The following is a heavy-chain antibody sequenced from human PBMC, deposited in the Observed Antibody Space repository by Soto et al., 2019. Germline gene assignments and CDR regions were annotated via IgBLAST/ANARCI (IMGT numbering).Heavy chain of an antibody. V-gene: IGHV1-69*02. J-gene: IGHJ3*02. Sequence: ASVKVSCKASGGTFSSYTISWVRQAPGQGLEWMGRIIPILGIANYAQKFQGRVTITADKSTSTAYMELSSLRSEDTAVYYCARGDYGDFSGDGAFDIWGQGTMVTVSS. CDR3: ARGDYGDFSGDGAFDI. CDR2: IIPILGIA. D-gene: IGHD4-17*01. CDR1: GGTFSSYT.